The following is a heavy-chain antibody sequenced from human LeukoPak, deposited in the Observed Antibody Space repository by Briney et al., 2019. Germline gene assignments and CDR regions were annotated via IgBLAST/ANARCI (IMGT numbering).Heavy chain of an antibody. Sequence: ASVKVSCKASGYTFTSYGISWVRQAPGQGLEWMGWISAYNGKTNYAQKFQGRVTMTTDTSTNTAYMELRSLRSDDTAVYYCARGPQQLVGATGGGFEYWGQGTLVTVSS. CDR1: GYTFTSYG. CDR2: ISAYNGKT. J-gene: IGHJ4*02. V-gene: IGHV1-18*01. CDR3: ARGPQQLVGATGGGFEY. D-gene: IGHD1-26*01.